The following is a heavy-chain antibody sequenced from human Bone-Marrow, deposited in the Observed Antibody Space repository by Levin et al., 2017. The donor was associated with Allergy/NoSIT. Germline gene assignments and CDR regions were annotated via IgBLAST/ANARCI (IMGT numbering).Heavy chain of an antibody. CDR1: GYTFSTHW. CDR2: INPDDSDA. J-gene: IGHJ5*02. Sequence: KLGESLKISCKGSGYTFSTHWIGWVRQMPGKGLEWMGIINPDDSDARYSPPFQGQVTISVNKSINTAYLQWNSLKASDTAIYFCARRGNLFDILTGYSTGYFDPWGQGTLVTVSS. CDR3: ARRGNLFDILTGYSTGYFDP. V-gene: IGHV5-51*01. D-gene: IGHD3-9*01.